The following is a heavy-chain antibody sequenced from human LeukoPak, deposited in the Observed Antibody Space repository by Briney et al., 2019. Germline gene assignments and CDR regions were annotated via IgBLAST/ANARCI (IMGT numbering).Heavy chain of an antibody. CDR2: INHSGGA. Sequence: SETLSLTCAVSGGSLSGYHWNWIRQPPGKGLEWIGEINHSGGASYTPSHKSRITISVDTSKSQFSLRVRSVTAADTAVYFCARRKWSHDFWTGYCSFFDYWGQGVLVTVSS. V-gene: IGHV4-34*01. CDR1: GGSLSGYH. J-gene: IGHJ4*02. D-gene: IGHD3/OR15-3a*01. CDR3: ARRKWSHDFWTGYCSFFDY.